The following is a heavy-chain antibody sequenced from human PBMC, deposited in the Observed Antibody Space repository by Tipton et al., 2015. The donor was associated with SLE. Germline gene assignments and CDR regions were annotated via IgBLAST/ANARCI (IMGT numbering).Heavy chain of an antibody. D-gene: IGHD6-13*01. J-gene: IGHJ4*02. V-gene: IGHV4-59*01. CDR3: ARASSSWPYYFDY. Sequence: TLSLTCAVYGGSFSGYYWSWIRQPPGKGLEWIGYIYYSGSTNYNPSLKSRVTISVDTSKNQFSLKLSSVTAADTAVYYCARASSSWPYYFDYWGQGTLVTVSS. CDR2: IYYSGST. CDR1: GGSFSGYY.